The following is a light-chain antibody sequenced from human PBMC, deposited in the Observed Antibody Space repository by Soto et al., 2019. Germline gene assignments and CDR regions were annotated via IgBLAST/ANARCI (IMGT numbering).Light chain of an antibody. V-gene: IGKV1-5*03. CDR1: QSISSW. CDR2: KAS. Sequence: DTQMTQSPSTLSASVGDRVTITCRASQSISSWLAWYQQKPEKAPKLLIYKASSLESGVPSSFSGSGSGTEFTLTISSLQPDDFATYYCQQYNSYLWSFGQGTKVDIK. CDR3: QQYNSYLWS. J-gene: IGKJ1*01.